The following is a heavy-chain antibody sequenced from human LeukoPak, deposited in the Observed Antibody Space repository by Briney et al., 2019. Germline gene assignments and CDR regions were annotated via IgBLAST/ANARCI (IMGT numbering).Heavy chain of an antibody. CDR1: GFSYSNFG. V-gene: IGHV3-33*01. CDR2: IWNDASNK. D-gene: IGHD6-13*01. J-gene: IGHJ1*01. Sequence: GRSLRLSCATSGFSYSNFGMHWVRQAPGKGLEWVAIIWNDASNKYYADSVKGRFTISRDNSKNMLFLQMNSLRVEDTAVYYCLRGEYSSSWHSKYFQHWGQGTLVTVSS. CDR3: LRGEYSSSWHSKYFQH.